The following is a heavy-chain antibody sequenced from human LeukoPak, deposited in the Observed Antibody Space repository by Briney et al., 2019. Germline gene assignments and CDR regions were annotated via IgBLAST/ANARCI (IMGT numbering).Heavy chain of an antibody. CDR2: IYHSGST. J-gene: IGHJ4*02. CDR1: SGSISTSNYY. CDR3: ARSIAVRGCYFDY. Sequence: PSETLSLTCTVSSGSISTSNYYWGWIRQPPGKGLEWIGSIYHSGSTYYNPSLKSRVTISVDTSKNQFSLKLSSVTAADTAVYYCARSIAVRGCYFDYWGQGTLVTVSS. D-gene: IGHD6-19*01. V-gene: IGHV4-39*07.